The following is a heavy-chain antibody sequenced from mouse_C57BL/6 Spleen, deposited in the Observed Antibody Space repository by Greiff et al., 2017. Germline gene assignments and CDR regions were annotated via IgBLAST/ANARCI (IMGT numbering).Heavy chain of an antibody. D-gene: IGHD1-1*01. CDR1: GYTFTDYY. CDR2: IYPGSGNT. CDR3: ARTLYYYGSSFDY. J-gene: IGHJ2*01. Sequence: QVQLQQSGAELVRPGASVKLSCKASGYTFTDYYINWVKQRPGQGLEWIARIYPGSGNTYYNEKFTGKATLTAEKSSSTAYMQLSSLTSEDSAVYFCARTLYYYGSSFDYWGQGTTLTVSS. V-gene: IGHV1-76*01.